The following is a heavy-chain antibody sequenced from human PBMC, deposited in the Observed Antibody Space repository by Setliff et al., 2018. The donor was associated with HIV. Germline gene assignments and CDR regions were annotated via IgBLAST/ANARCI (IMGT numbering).Heavy chain of an antibody. CDR1: GFTFTSYA. J-gene: IGHJ2*01. CDR3: AKDEVWFGHLPNRGYFDL. V-gene: IGHV3-23*01. D-gene: IGHD3-16*01. CDR2: ISARGGDT. Sequence: PGGSLRLSCVASGFTFTSYAMRWVRQAPGKGLEWVSAISARGGDTDYADSVKGRFTLSRDNSKNTLYLQMNSLSAEDTAMYYCAKDEVWFGHLPNRGYFDLWGRGTLVTVSS.